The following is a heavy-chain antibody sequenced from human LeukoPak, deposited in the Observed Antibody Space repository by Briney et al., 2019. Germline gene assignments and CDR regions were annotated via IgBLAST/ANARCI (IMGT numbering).Heavy chain of an antibody. D-gene: IGHD2-2*01. J-gene: IGHJ4*02. V-gene: IGHV3-48*03. Sequence: GGSLRLSCAASGFTFSSYEMNWVRQAPGKGLEWVSYISSSGSTIYYADSVKGRFTISRDNAKNSLYLQMKSLRAEDTAVYYCAREGRYCSSTSCYVTAFDYWGQGTLVTVSS. CDR3: AREGRYCSSTSCYVTAFDY. CDR1: GFTFSSYE. CDR2: ISSSGSTI.